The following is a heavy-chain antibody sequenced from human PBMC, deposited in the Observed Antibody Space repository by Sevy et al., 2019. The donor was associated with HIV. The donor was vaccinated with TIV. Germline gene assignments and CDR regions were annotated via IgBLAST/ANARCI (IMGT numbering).Heavy chain of an antibody. Sequence: GGSLRLSCAASGFTFDDYAMHWVRQTPGRGLGWVSGISRNSGRVGYADSVKGRFTISRDNAKNSLYLQMNSLRVEDTALYFCAKDITMIVVADVHFDYWGQGTLVTVSS. CDR3: AKDITMIVVADVHFDY. D-gene: IGHD3-22*01. V-gene: IGHV3-9*01. J-gene: IGHJ4*02. CDR2: ISRNSGRV. CDR1: GFTFDDYA.